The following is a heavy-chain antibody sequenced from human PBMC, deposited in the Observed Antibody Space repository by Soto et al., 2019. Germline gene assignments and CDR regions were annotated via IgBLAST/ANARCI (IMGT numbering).Heavy chain of an antibody. Sequence: SETLSLTCTVSGGSISSYYWSWIRQPPGKGLEWIGYIYYSGSTNYNPSLKSRVTISVDTSKNQFSLKLSSVTAADTAVYYCARVIVVVVADEYNWFDPWGQGTLVTVSS. CDR3: ARVIVVVVADEYNWFDP. J-gene: IGHJ5*02. V-gene: IGHV4-59*01. D-gene: IGHD2-15*01. CDR1: GGSISSYY. CDR2: IYYSGST.